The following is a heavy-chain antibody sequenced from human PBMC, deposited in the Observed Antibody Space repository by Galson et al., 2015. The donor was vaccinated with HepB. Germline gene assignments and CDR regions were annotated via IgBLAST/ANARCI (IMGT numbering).Heavy chain of an antibody. CDR2: IIPIFGTA. V-gene: IGHV1-69*13. CDR3: ARVPYCSSTSCLLTENYYYYYGMDV. CDR1: GGTFSSYA. Sequence: SVKVSCKASGGTFSSYAISWVRQAPGQGLEWMGGIIPIFGTANYAQKFQGRVTITADESTSTAYMELSSLRSEDTAVYYCARVPYCSSTSCLLTENYYYYYGMDVWGQGTTVTVSS. J-gene: IGHJ6*02. D-gene: IGHD2-2*01.